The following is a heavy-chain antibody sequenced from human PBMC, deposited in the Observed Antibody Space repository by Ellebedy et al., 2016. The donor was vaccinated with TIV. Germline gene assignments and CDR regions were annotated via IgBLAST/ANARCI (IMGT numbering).Heavy chain of an antibody. CDR2: ISGSGGST. D-gene: IGHD4-17*01. J-gene: IGHJ2*01. Sequence: GESLKISXAASGFTFSSYAVSWVRQAPGKGLEWVSAISGSGGSTYYADSVKGRFTISRDNSKNTLYLQMNSLKAEDTAVYYCAKAAGRRYGDYVSWYFDLWGRGTLVTVAS. V-gene: IGHV3-23*01. CDR3: AKAAGRRYGDYVSWYFDL. CDR1: GFTFSSYA.